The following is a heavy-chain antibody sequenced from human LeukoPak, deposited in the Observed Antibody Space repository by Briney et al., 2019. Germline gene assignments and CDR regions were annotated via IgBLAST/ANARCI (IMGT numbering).Heavy chain of an antibody. CDR2: ISSSGHIT. Sequence: GGSLRLSCIVSGVTFGNYQMNWIRQAPGTGLEWLAYISSSGHITYYADSVKGRFAVSRDNAKNSLYLQMDSLRAAHTGIYYCARDPDYGDPSWGQGTLATVSS. J-gene: IGHJ5*02. D-gene: IGHD4-17*01. CDR3: ARDPDYGDPS. V-gene: IGHV3-48*03. CDR1: GVTFGNYQ.